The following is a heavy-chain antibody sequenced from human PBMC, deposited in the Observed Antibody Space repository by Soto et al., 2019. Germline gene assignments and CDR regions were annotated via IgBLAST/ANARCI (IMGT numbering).Heavy chain of an antibody. Sequence: PGGSLRLSCAACGFSFTTYVMHWVRQAPGKXLEWVAVISHDGSYKYYGDAVKGRFTISRDTSKNAVYLEMNSLRPEDTAVYYCAKGLLAIVGTTLPRDAFNIWGQGTMVTVS. J-gene: IGHJ3*02. V-gene: IGHV3-30*18. D-gene: IGHD1-26*01. CDR2: ISHDGSYK. CDR1: GFSFTTYV. CDR3: AKGLLAIVGTTLPRDAFNI.